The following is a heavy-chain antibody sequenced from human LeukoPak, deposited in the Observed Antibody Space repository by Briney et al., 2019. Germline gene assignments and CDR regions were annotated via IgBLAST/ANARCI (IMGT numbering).Heavy chain of an antibody. Sequence: SETLSLTCTVSGGSVSSDSYYWGWIRQPPGKGLQWIGCIYYSGSTYYKPSLKSRVTISVDTSKNQFSLKLTSVTAADTAVYYCGRRSRSTWNYRRGDYWGQGTLVTVSS. CDR1: GGSVSSDSYY. J-gene: IGHJ4*02. CDR2: IYYSGST. D-gene: IGHD1-7*01. V-gene: IGHV4-39*01. CDR3: GRRSRSTWNYRRGDY.